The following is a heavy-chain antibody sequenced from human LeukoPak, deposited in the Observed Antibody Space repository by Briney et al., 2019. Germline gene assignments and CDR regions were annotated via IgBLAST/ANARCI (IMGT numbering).Heavy chain of an antibody. D-gene: IGHD2-15*01. CDR1: GFTFSSYA. CDR3: ARGGGNFDY. Sequence: GGSLRLSCAASGFTFSSYAMSWVRQAPGKGLEWVSISSNSGSSTHYAGSVKGRFTISRDNAKNSLYLQMNSLRAEDTAVYYCARGGGNFDYWGQGTLVTVSS. CDR2: SSNSGSST. V-gene: IGHV3-23*01. J-gene: IGHJ4*02.